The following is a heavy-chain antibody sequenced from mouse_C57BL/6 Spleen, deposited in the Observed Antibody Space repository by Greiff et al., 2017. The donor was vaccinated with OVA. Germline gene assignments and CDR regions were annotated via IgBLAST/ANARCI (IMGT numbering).Heavy chain of an antibody. D-gene: IGHD1-1*01. CDR1: GFTFSDYG. Sequence: EVKVVESGGGLVKPGGSLKLSCAASGFTFSDYGMHWVRQAPEKGLEWVAYISSGSSTIYYADTVKGRFTISSDNAKNTLFLQMTSLRSEDPSMYYCARALTVVANGRGFAYWGQGTLVTVSA. V-gene: IGHV5-17*01. CDR3: ARALTVVANGRGFAY. CDR2: ISSGSSTI. J-gene: IGHJ3*01.